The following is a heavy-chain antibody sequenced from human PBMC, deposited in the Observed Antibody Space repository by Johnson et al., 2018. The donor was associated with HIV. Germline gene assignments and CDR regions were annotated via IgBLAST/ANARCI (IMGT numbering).Heavy chain of an antibody. J-gene: IGHJ3*01. Sequence: QVQLVESGGGVVQPGRSLRLTCAASGFTFSSYGMHWVRQAPGKGLEWVAVIWYDGSNKFYGASVKGRFTISRDNSKNTLYLQMNSLRAEDTALYYCARAFRGPWGQGTMVTVTS. CDR2: IWYDGSNK. CDR3: ARAFRGP. CDR1: GFTFSSYG. V-gene: IGHV3-33*01.